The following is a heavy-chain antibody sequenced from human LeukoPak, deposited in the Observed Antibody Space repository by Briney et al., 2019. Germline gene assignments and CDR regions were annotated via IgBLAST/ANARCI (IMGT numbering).Heavy chain of an antibody. J-gene: IGHJ4*02. CDR3: SKDQPHSIAVALGGFDY. V-gene: IGHV3-23*01. CDR1: GFSFGSYA. Sequence: PGGSLRLSCAASGFSFGSYALTWVRQAPGKGLEWVSAISGSGGTTYYADSVKGRFTISRDNSKNTLYLQMNSLRAEDTTVYYCSKDQPHSIAVALGGFDYWGQGTLVTVSS. CDR2: ISGSGGTT. D-gene: IGHD6-19*01.